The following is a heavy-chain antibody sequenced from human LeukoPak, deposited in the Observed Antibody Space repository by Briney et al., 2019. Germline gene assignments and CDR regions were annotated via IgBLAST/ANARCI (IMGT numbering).Heavy chain of an antibody. CDR1: GFIFSRYW. D-gene: IGHD6-6*01. V-gene: IGHV3-7*01. CDR3: ERGLYSSSPLIGY. Sequence: GGSLRLSCAASGFIFSRYWMSWVRQTPGKGLEWVANIKQDGSEIYYVDSVKGRFTISRDNAKNSLYLQMNSLRAEETAVSYCERGLYSSSPLIGYWGQGTLVTVSS. CDR2: IKQDGSEI. J-gene: IGHJ4*02.